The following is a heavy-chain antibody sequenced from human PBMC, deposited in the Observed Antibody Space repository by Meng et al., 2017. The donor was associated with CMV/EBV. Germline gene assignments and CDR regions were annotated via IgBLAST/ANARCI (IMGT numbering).Heavy chain of an antibody. D-gene: IGHD1-14*01. CDR3: ARDLPGGRFDP. V-gene: IGHV4-59*01. Sequence: SDTLSLTCTVSGGSISSYYWSWIRQPPGKGLEWIGYIYYSGSTNYNPSLKSRVNISVDTSKNQFSLKLSSVTAADTAVYYCARDLPGGRFDPWGQGTLVTVSS. J-gene: IGHJ5*02. CDR1: GGSISSYY. CDR2: IYYSGST.